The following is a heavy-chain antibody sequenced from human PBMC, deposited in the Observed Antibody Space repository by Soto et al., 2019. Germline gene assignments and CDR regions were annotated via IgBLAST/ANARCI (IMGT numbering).Heavy chain of an antibody. D-gene: IGHD1-1*01. CDR1: GHTLTELS. J-gene: IGHJ4*02. CDR2: FDPEDGET. V-gene: IGHV1-24*01. CDR3: SARGTRWLLSPFDY. Sequence: QVKLVQSGAEVKKPGASVKVSCKVSGHTLTELSMHWVRLAPGKGLEWMGGFDPEDGETISAQKFQGRVTMTEDTPTDSTYLLLSSLGSEATSVYYCSARGTRWLLSPFDYWGQGTLVTISS.